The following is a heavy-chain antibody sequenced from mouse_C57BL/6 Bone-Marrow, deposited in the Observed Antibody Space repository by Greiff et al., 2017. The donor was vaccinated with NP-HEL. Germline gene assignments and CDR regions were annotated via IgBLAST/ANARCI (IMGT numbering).Heavy chain of an antibody. V-gene: IGHV1-64*01. CDR3: ARRYDYDKGAYFDY. CDR2: IHPNSGST. J-gene: IGHJ2*01. Sequence: QVQLKQPGAELVKPGASVKLSCKASGYTFTSYWMHWVKQRPGQGLEWIGMIHPNSGSTNYNEKFKSKATLTVDKSSSTAYMQLSSLTSEDSAVYYCARRYDYDKGAYFDYWGQGTTLTVSS. D-gene: IGHD2-4*01. CDR1: GYTFTSYW.